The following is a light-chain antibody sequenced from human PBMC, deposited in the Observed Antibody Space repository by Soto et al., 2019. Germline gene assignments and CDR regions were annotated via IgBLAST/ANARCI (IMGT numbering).Light chain of an antibody. Sequence: DIQMTQSPSTWSASVGDRVTMTCRASQSISSWLAWYQQKSGEAPKILIYKASSLESGVPSRFSGSGSGTEFTLTISSLQPDDFATYYCQQYDYYPYTFGQGTKLEIK. CDR3: QQYDYYPYT. J-gene: IGKJ2*01. CDR1: QSISSW. CDR2: KAS. V-gene: IGKV1-5*03.